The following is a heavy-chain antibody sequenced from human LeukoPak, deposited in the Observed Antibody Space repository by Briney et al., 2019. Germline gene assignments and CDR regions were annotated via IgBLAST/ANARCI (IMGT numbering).Heavy chain of an antibody. V-gene: IGHV3-72*01. CDR1: GYTFSDHY. CDR3: ARWDSGRWSN. D-gene: IGHD1-26*01. Sequence: PGGSLRLSCAASGYTFSDHYMDWVRQAPGKGLEWVGRTKNKANRYNTKYAASVKDRFTLSRDVTKHSLSPQTHRLKTEHTAMYYCARWDSGRWSNWGQGTLVTVSS. CDR2: TKNKANRYNT. J-gene: IGHJ4*02.